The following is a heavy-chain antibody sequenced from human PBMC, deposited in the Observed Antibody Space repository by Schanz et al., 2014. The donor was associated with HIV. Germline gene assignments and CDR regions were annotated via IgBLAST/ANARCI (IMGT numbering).Heavy chain of an antibody. Sequence: EVQLLESGGGLVQPGGSLRLACAVSGFTIRSYTMSWVRQAPGKGLEWIATFGVSGTTTNYADSVKGRFTISRDNAKNSLYLQMKSLRAEDTAVYYCARDSGSYQYFQYWGQGTPVTVSS. CDR3: ARDSGSYQYFQY. J-gene: IGHJ1*01. CDR1: GFTIRSYT. CDR2: FGVSGTTT. V-gene: IGHV3-48*04. D-gene: IGHD1-26*01.